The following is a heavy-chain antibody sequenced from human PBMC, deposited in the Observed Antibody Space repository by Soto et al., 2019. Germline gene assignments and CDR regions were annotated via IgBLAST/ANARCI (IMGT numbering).Heavy chain of an antibody. CDR3: AKDGRELRGAGDY. V-gene: IGHV3-30*18. J-gene: IGHJ4*02. CDR2: ISSDGSNK. CDR1: GFTSRSYG. D-gene: IGHD1-26*01. Sequence: QVQLVESGGGVVQPGRSLRLSCAAPGFTSRSYGMHWVRQAPGKGLEWVAVISSDGSNKYYADSVKGRFTVSRDNSKNTLYLQMNSLRVKDAAVYYCAKDGRELRGAGDYWGQGTLVTVPS.